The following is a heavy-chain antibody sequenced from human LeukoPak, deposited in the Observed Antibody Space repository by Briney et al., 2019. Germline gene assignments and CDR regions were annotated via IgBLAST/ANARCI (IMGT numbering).Heavy chain of an antibody. Sequence: GGSLRLSCAASGFTVSSSYMSWVRQAPGKGLEWVSLIYSGGSTYYAASVKGRFTISRDNSKNTLYLQMNSLRPEDTAVYYCVKGYSYAYEYWGQGTLVTVSS. CDR2: IYSGGST. CDR3: VKGYSYAYEY. V-gene: IGHV3-53*01. CDR1: GFTVSSSY. D-gene: IGHD5-18*01. J-gene: IGHJ4*02.